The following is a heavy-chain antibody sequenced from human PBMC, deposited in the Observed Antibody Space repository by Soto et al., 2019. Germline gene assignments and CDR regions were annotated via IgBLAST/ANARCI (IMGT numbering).Heavy chain of an antibody. D-gene: IGHD2-21*01. CDR3: ARDGSCGVTGGWCYYYYGMDV. V-gene: IGHV3-33*01. J-gene: IGHJ6*02. CDR1: GFTFSSYG. Sequence: QVQLVESGGGVVQPGRSLRLSCAASGFTFSSYGMHWVRQAPGKGLEWVAVIWYDGSNKYYADSVKGRFTISRDNSKNTLYLQMNSLRAEDTAVYYCARDGSCGVTGGWCYYYYGMDVWGQGTTVTVSS. CDR2: IWYDGSNK.